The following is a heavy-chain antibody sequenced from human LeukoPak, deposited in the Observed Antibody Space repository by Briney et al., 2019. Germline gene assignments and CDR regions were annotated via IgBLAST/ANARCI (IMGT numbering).Heavy chain of an antibody. Sequence: GGSLRLSCAASDFTFSVYWMHWVRQVPGKGLVWVSRIKEDESETTYAGSVKGRFTISRDNAKNTVYLEMNNLRVEDTAVYYCARGMGGSRAFDFWGQGTMVTVSS. CDR1: DFTFSVYW. CDR3: ARGMGGSRAFDF. CDR2: IKEDESET. D-gene: IGHD3-16*01. V-gene: IGHV3-74*01. J-gene: IGHJ3*01.